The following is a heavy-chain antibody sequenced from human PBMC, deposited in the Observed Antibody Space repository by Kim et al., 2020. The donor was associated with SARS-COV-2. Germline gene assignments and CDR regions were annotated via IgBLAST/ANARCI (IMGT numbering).Heavy chain of an antibody. CDR3: AEDTAMVGYNWFDP. V-gene: IGHV6-1*01. D-gene: IGHD5-18*01. Sequence: SQTLSLTCAISGDSVSSNSAAWNWIRQSPSRGLEWLGRTYYRSKWYNDYAVSVKSRITINPDTSKNQFSLQLNSVTPEDTAVYYCAEDTAMVGYNWFDPWGQGTLVTVSS. CDR2: TYYRSKWYN. CDR1: GDSVSSNSAA. J-gene: IGHJ5*02.